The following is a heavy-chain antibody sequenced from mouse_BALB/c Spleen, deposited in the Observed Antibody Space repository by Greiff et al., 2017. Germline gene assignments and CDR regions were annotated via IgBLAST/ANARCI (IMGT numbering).Heavy chain of an antibody. CDR3: ARGAAMDY. V-gene: IGHV1-82*01. Sequence: QVQLKQSGPELVKPGASVKISCKASGYAFSSSWMNWVKQRPGQGLEWIGRIYPGDGDTNYNGKFKGKATLTADKSSSTAYMQLSSLTSVDSAVYFCARGAAMDYWGQGTSVTVSS. CDR2: IYPGDGDT. J-gene: IGHJ4*01. CDR1: GYAFSSSW.